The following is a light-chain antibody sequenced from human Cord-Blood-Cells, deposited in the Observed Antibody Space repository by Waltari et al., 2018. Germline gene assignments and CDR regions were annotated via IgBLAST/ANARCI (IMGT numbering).Light chain of an antibody. J-gene: IGKJ1*01. V-gene: IGKV1-39*01. CDR1: QSISSY. Sequence: DIQMTQSPSSLSASVGDRVTITYRASQSISSYLNWYQQKPGKAPKLLIYATSSLQSGVPSRCSGNGSGTDFTLTISSLQPEDFTTYYCQHSYSTPRTFGQGTNVEIK. CDR3: QHSYSTPRT. CDR2: ATS.